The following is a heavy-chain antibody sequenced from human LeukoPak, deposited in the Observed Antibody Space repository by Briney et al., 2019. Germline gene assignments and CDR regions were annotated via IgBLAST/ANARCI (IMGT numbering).Heavy chain of an antibody. CDR3: AKLEGSAATSYD. CDR1: GYTFTDYY. D-gene: IGHD1-1*01. Sequence: GASVKVSCEASGYTFTDYYIHWVRQAPGQGLEWEGRISPNGGGTIYAQNFQGRVTVTRDTSITTAYMELNRLTSDDTAVYFCAKLEGSAATSYDWGQGTLVTVSS. J-gene: IGHJ4*02. V-gene: IGHV1-2*06. CDR2: ISPNGGGT.